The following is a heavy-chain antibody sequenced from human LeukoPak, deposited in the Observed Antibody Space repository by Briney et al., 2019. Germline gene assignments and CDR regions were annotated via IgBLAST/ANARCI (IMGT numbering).Heavy chain of an antibody. CDR2: ISGSGRST. CDR3: ARGVRVADILTGYYNSEYFQH. J-gene: IGHJ1*01. V-gene: IGHV3-23*01. CDR1: EFSVGSNY. D-gene: IGHD3-9*01. Sequence: GGSLRLSCAASEFSVGSNYMTWVRQAPGGGLEWVSGISGSGRSTYYADPVKGRFTISRDNSKNTLYLQMNSLRAEDTAVYYCARGVRVADILTGYYNSEYFQHWGQGTLVTVSS.